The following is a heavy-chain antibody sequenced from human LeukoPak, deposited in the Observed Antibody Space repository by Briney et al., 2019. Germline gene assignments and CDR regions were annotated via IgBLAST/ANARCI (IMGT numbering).Heavy chain of an antibody. D-gene: IGHD3-10*01. CDR3: AKGTYYYGSGSYFFDY. CDR2: IRGSGGST. V-gene: IGHV3-23*01. J-gene: IGHJ4*02. CDR1: GFTFSSYA. Sequence: PGGSLRLSCAASGFTFSSYAMSWVRQAPGKGLEWVSAIRGSGGSTYYADSVKGRFTISRDNSKNTLYLQMNSLRAEDTAVYYCAKGTYYYGSGSYFFDYWGQGTLVTVSS.